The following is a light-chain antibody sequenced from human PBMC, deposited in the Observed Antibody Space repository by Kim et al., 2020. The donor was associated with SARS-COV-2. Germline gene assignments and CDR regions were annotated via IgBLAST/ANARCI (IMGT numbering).Light chain of an antibody. V-gene: IGKV1-39*01. CDR3: QQSYTTPLT. J-gene: IGKJ4*01. CDR1: QNIGTY. CDR2: TAS. Sequence: SPSVGDTVIITCRASQNIGTYVNWYQQKPGKPPNLLIFTASTLQSGVQSRFSGSGSGTEFTLTISSLQPDDFATYYCQQSYTTPLTFGGGTKVEI.